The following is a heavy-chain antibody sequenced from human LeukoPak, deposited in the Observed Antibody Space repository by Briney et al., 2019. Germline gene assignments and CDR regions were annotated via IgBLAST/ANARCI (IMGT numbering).Heavy chain of an antibody. CDR3: AREEGEYCGSTSCPGGWFDP. CDR2: IIPILGIA. J-gene: IGHJ5*02. CDR1: GGTFSSYA. D-gene: IGHD2-2*01. V-gene: IGHV1-69*04. Sequence: SVKVSCKAPGGTFSSYAISWVRQAPGQGLEWMGRIIPILGIANYAQKLQGRVTMTTDTSTSTAYMELRSLRSDDTAVYYCAREEGEYCGSTSCPGGWFDPWGQGTLVTVSS.